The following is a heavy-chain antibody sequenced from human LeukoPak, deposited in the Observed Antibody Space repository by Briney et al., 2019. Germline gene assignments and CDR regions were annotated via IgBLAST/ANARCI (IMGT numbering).Heavy chain of an antibody. CDR2: INAGNGNT. D-gene: IGHD3-9*01. CDR3: ARVSTDILTGYPTFDY. CDR1: GYTFTSYA. V-gene: IGHV1-3*01. Sequence: RASVKVSCKASGYTFTSYAMHWVRQAPGQRLEWMGWINAGNGNTKYSQKFQGRVTITRDTSASTAYMELSSLRSEDTAVYYCARVSTDILTGYPTFDYWGQGTLVTVSS. J-gene: IGHJ4*02.